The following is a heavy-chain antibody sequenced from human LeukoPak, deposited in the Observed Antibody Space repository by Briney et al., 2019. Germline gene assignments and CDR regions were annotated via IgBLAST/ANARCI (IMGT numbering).Heavy chain of an antibody. Sequence: GGSLKLSCTTSGFVFTTFGTHWVPQAPGRGLEAVAFSPKDDYDHKYAHSVKGRFTISRDKSKNILFLEMNSLTPDDTAIYYCARSYVLNILDYRGQGTLVSVSS. CDR1: GFVFTTFG. D-gene: IGHD3-3*02. V-gene: IGHV3-30*02. CDR2: SPKDDYDH. J-gene: IGHJ4*02. CDR3: ARSYVLNILDY.